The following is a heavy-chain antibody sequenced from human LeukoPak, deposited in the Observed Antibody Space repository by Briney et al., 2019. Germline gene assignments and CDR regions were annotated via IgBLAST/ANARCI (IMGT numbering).Heavy chain of an antibody. J-gene: IGHJ4*02. CDR2: SYYSVIT. Sequence: PSETLSLTCTVSGGSISSYYWSWIRQPPGKGLGWIGYSYYSVITNYNPSLKSRVTISVDTSKTQFSLKLTSLSAADTAVYYCARGMTTVVSPDYWGQGTLVTVSS. CDR1: GGSISSYY. D-gene: IGHD4-23*01. V-gene: IGHV4-59*01. CDR3: ARGMTTVVSPDY.